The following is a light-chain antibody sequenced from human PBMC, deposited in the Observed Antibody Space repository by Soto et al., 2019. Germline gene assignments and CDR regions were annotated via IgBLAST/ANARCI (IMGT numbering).Light chain of an antibody. V-gene: IGLV2-11*01. CDR2: DVT. CDR1: STDVGGYNY. J-gene: IGLJ1*01. Sequence: QSALTQPRSVSGSPGQSVTISCTGSSTDVGGYNYVSWYQQHPGKAPKLMIYDVTKRPSGVPDRFSGSKSGNTASLTISWLQAEDEADYYCQSFDSSLSAYVFGTGTKVTVL. CDR3: QSFDSSLSAYV.